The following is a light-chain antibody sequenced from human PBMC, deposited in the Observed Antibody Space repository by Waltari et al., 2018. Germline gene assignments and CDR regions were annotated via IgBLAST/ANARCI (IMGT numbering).Light chain of an antibody. Sequence: ETVMTPSPATMSVSPGERATLSCRASQSVSSNLAWYQQKPGQAPRLLIYGASTRATGIPARFSGSGSGTEFTLTISSLQSEDCSVYYCQQYNNWPLYTVGQGTKLEI. J-gene: IGKJ2*01. V-gene: IGKV3-15*01. CDR1: QSVSSN. CDR2: GAS. CDR3: QQYNNWPLYT.